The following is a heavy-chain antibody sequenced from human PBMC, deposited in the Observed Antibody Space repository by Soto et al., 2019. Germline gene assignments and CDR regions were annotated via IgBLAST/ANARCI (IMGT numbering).Heavy chain of an antibody. D-gene: IGHD3-22*01. CDR3: ATEYYDSRGYYYIDS. V-gene: IGHV4-31*03. Sequence: PSETLSLTCTVSGGSISSGGYYCSWIRQHPGKGLEWIGHIYHSGTTYYNPSLKSRVTISVDTSKNQISLKLTSVSAADTAVYYCATEYYDSRGYYYIDSWGQGTLVTV. CDR1: GGSISSGGYY. J-gene: IGHJ4*02. CDR2: IYHSGTT.